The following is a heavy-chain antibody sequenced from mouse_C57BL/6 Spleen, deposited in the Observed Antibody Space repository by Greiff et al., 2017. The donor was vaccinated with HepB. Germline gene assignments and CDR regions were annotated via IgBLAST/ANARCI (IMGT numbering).Heavy chain of an antibody. CDR2: ISSGSSTI. CDR3: ARLHLGAMDY. Sequence: DVKLVESGGGLVKPGGSLKLSCAASGFTFSDYGMHWVRQAPEKGLEWVAYISSGSSTIYYADTVKGRFTISRDNATNTLFLQMTSLRSEDTAMYYCARLHLGAMDYWGQGTSVTVSS. D-gene: IGHD4-1*01. J-gene: IGHJ4*01. CDR1: GFTFSDYG. V-gene: IGHV5-17*01.